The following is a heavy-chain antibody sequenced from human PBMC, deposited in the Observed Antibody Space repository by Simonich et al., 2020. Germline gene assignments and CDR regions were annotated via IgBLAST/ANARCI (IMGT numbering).Heavy chain of an antibody. D-gene: IGHD3-22*01. CDR2: CVPEDGET. CDR1: GYTLTELS. J-gene: IGHJ4*02. CDR3: ATVSYYDSSGYRLDY. V-gene: IGHV1-24*01. Sequence: QVQLVQSGAEVKKPGASVKVSCKVSGYTLTELSMHWVRQAPGKGLEWMGGCVPEDGETINAQKFQGRVTMTDDTSTDTSYMELSSLRSEDTAVYYCATVSYYDSSGYRLDYWGQGPLVTVSS.